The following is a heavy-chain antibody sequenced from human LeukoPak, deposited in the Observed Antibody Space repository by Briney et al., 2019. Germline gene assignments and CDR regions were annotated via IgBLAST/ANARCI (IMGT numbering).Heavy chain of an antibody. CDR1: GFTFNKSW. CDR3: ARDADYSSSRYFDY. V-gene: IGHV3-21*01. D-gene: IGHD6-13*01. Sequence: GGSLRLSCAASGFTFNKSWMNWVRQAPGKGLEWVSSISSSSSYIYYADSVKGRFTISRDNAKNSLYLQMNSLRAEDTAVYYCARDADYSSSRYFDYWGQGTLVTVSS. J-gene: IGHJ4*02. CDR2: ISSSSSYI.